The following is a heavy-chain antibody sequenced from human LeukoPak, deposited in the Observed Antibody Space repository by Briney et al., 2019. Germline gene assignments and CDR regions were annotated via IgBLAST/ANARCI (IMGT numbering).Heavy chain of an antibody. Sequence: GGSLRLSCAASGFTFSSYWMSWVRQAPGKGLEWVANIKQDGSEKYYVDSVKGRFTISRDNAKNSLYLQMNSLRSDDTAVYYCARARGRGDYVAPVNYWGQGTLVTVSS. CDR3: ARARGRGDYVAPVNY. CDR1: GFTFSSYW. CDR2: IKQDGSEK. J-gene: IGHJ4*02. V-gene: IGHV3-7*03. D-gene: IGHD4-17*01.